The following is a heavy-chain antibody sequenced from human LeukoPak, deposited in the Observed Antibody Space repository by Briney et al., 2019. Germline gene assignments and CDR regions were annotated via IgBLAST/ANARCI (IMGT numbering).Heavy chain of an antibody. CDR2: INHSGST. CDR3: ASQSSLSSSTSYGMDV. D-gene: IGHD2-2*01. Sequence: PSETLSLTCAVYGGSFSGYYWSWIRQPPGKGLEWIGEINHSGSTNYNPSLKSRVTISVDTSKNQFSLKPSSVTAADTAVYYCASQSSLSSSTSYGMDVWGQGTTVTVSS. V-gene: IGHV4-34*01. CDR1: GGSFSGYY. J-gene: IGHJ6*02.